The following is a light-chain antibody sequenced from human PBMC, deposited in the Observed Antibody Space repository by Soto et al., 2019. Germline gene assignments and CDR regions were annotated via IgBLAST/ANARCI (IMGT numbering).Light chain of an antibody. V-gene: IGLV2-8*01. CDR3: TSYVGNDIGV. J-gene: IGLJ3*02. Sequence: QSALTQPPSASGSPGQSVTISCTGTSSDVGAYKYVSWYQQYPGKAPKLMIYEVTKWPSGVPDRFSGSKSGNTASLTVSGLQAEDEADDYCTSYVGNDIGVFGGGTKVTVL. CDR2: EVT. CDR1: SSDVGAYKY.